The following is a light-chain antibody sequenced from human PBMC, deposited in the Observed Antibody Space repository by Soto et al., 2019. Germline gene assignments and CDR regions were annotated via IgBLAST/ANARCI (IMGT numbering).Light chain of an antibody. J-gene: IGLJ2*01. V-gene: IGLV2-14*01. CDR3: SSYTGRDTLIL. Sequence: QSALTQPASVSGSPGQSITISCTGTGSDIGIYNFVSWYLQYPGKAPKLIMSEVSNRPSGVSNRFLGSKSGNTASLIISGLQPEDEGDYYCSSYTGRDTLILFGGGTKLTVL. CDR1: GSDIGIYNF. CDR2: EVS.